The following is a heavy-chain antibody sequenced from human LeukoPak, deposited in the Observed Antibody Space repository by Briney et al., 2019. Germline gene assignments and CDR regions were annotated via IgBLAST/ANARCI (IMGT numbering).Heavy chain of an antibody. D-gene: IGHD2-2*01. V-gene: IGHV1-18*01. CDR1: GYTFTSYG. Sequence: ASVNVSCKASGYTFTSYGVRWVRQAPGQGLEWMGWISAYNGNTNYAQKLQGRVTMTTDTSTSTAYMELRSLRSDDTAVYYCARDRAVPAAIHYWYFDLWGRGTLVTVSS. J-gene: IGHJ2*01. CDR2: ISAYNGNT. CDR3: ARDRAVPAAIHYWYFDL.